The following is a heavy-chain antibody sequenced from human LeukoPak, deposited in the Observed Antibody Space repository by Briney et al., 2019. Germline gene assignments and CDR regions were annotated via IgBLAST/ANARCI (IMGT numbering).Heavy chain of an antibody. CDR2: FYSGGST. J-gene: IGHJ1*01. D-gene: IGHD3-10*01. CDR1: GFTVSSNY. CDR3: ARLSGFGESDFQH. Sequence: GSLRLSCAASGFTVSSNYMSWVRQAPGKELEWVSLFYSGGSTYYADSVKGRFTISRDNSKNTLYLQMNSLSAEDTAVYYCARLSGFGESDFQHWGQGTLVTVSS. V-gene: IGHV3-66*04.